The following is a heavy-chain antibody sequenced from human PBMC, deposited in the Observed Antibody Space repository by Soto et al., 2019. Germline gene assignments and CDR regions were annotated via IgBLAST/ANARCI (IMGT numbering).Heavy chain of an antibody. CDR1: GFSIGTGYY. J-gene: IGHJ4*02. D-gene: IGHD3-22*01. CDR3: ARGLYYYDSSGYSPDY. CDR2: IYHSGTT. V-gene: IGHV4-38-2*01. Sequence: SETLSLTCAVSGFSIGTGYYWGCTRQPPGKGLEWIATIYHSGTTYSNPSLESRVTISVDTSKNQFSLKLSSVAAADTAVYYCARGLYYYDSSGYSPDYWGLGTLVTVSS.